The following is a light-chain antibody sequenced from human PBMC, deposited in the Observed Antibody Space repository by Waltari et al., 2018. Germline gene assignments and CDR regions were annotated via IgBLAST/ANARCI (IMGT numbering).Light chain of an antibody. Sequence: SVLIQPPSASETPGQRVTISCSGSNSNIRRNYVRWYQHLPGTAPDLLIYRNTQRPSGVPDRFSGSKSDTSASLAISGLRSEDEADYYCAAWDDSLRAWVFGGGTKLTVL. CDR1: NSNIRRNY. J-gene: IGLJ3*02. CDR3: AAWDDSLRAWV. CDR2: RNT. V-gene: IGLV1-47*01.